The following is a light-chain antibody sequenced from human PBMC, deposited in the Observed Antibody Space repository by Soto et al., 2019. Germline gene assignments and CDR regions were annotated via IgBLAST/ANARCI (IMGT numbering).Light chain of an antibody. CDR1: SSDVGGYNY. J-gene: IGLJ3*02. CDR2: EVS. Sequence: QSVLTQPPSASGSPGQSVTISCTGTSSDVGGYNYVSWYQQHPGKSPKLMIYEVSKRPSGVPDRFSGSKSGNTASLTVSGLQAEDEADYYCSSYTGSSTPVFGGGTKLTVL. CDR3: SSYTGSSTPV. V-gene: IGLV2-8*01.